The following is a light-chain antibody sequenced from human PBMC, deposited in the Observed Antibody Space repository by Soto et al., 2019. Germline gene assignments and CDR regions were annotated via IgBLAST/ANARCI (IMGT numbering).Light chain of an antibody. CDR3: MQPLQSWT. J-gene: IGKJ1*01. CDR1: QSLLHSNGYNY. CDR2: LGS. Sequence: DIVMTQSPLSLPVTPGEPASISCRSSQSLLHSNGYNYSDWYLQKPGQSPQLLIYLGSNRASGVPDRFSGSGSGTDFTLKISRVEAEDVGVYYCMQPLQSWTFGQGTKVDIK. V-gene: IGKV2-28*01.